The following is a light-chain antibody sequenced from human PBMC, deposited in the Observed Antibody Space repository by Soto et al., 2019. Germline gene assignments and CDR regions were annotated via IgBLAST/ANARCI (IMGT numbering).Light chain of an antibody. J-gene: IGKJ1*01. CDR1: QDIGNF. Sequence: DIQITQSPTSLSSFLLDIFTISCRASQDIGNFLAWYQQKPGKAPNLLIFSASALHRGVPPRFSGSGSGTAFTLTVSSLQPEDFAIYYCQQAHSFPWTFGQGTKVDIK. V-gene: IGKV1-12*01. CDR2: SAS. CDR3: QQAHSFPWT.